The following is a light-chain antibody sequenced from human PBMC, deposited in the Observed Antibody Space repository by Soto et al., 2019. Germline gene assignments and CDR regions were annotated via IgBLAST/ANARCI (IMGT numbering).Light chain of an antibody. J-gene: IGLJ1*01. CDR1: SSDIGAYNY. V-gene: IGLV2-14*01. Sequence: QSALTQPPSASGSPGQSITISCTGTSSDIGAYNYVSWYQQHPGKAPKLMIYEVGNRPSGLSNRFSGSKSGNTASLTISGLQAEDEADYFCSSYTSSSTLYVFGTGTKVTVL. CDR2: EVG. CDR3: SSYTSSSTLYV.